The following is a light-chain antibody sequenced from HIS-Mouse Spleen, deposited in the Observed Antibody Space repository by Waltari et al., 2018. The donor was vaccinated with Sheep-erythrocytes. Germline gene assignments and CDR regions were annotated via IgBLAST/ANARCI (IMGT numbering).Light chain of an antibody. Sequence: QAALTQPRSVSGSPGPSATIPWHGNRSDVGGYNYLPWYQQHPGKAPKLMIYDVSKRPSGVPDRFSGSKSGNTASLTISGLQAEDEADYYCCSYAGSYNHVFATGTKVTVL. CDR1: RSDVGGYNY. V-gene: IGLV2-11*01. CDR2: DVS. CDR3: CSYAGSYNHV. J-gene: IGLJ1*01.